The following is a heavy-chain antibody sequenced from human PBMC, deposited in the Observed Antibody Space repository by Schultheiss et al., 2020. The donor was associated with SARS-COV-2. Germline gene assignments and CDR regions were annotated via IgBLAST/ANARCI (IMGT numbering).Heavy chain of an antibody. CDR3: ARVRRTTVTTWSFDY. D-gene: IGHD4-17*01. Sequence: SETLSLTCAVYGGSISSYYWSWIRQPPGKGLEWIGEINHSGSTNYNPSLKSRVTISVDTSKNQFSLKLSSVTAADTAVYYCARVRRTTVTTWSFDYWGQGTLVTVSS. CDR1: GGSISSYY. J-gene: IGHJ4*02. CDR2: INHSGST. V-gene: IGHV4-34*01.